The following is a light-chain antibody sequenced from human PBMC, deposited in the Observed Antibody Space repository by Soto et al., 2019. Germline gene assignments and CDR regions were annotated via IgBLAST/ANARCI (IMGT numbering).Light chain of an antibody. CDR1: QSISSW. CDR3: QQYNSYSPIT. J-gene: IGKJ4*01. CDR2: DAS. Sequence: DIQMTQSPSTLSASVGDRVTITCRASQSISSWLAWYQQKPGKAPKLLIYDASSLESGVPSRFSGSGSGTEFTLTISSLLPDDFATYYCQQYNSYSPITFGGGTKVEIK. V-gene: IGKV1-5*01.